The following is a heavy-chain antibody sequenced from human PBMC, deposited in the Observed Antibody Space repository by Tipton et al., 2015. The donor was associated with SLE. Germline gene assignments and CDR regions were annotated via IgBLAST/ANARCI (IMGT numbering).Heavy chain of an antibody. D-gene: IGHD2-15*01. CDR3: AKGAATLGYYYGMDV. J-gene: IGHJ6*02. CDR1: GFTFSSYG. V-gene: IGHV3-30*18. Sequence: SLRLSCAASGFTFSSYGMHWVRQAPGKGLEWVAVISYDGSNKYYADSVKGRFTISRDNSKNTLYLQMNSLRAEDTAVYYCAKGAATLGYYYGMDVWGQGTTVTVSS. CDR2: ISYDGSNK.